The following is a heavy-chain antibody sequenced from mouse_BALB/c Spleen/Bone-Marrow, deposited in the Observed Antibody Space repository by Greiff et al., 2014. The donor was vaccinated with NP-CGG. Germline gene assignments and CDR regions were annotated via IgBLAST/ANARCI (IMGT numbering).Heavy chain of an antibody. V-gene: IGHV1-67*01. CDR2: ISTYSGNT. Sequence: QVQLQQPGPELVRPGVSVKISCKGSGYKFTDYAMHWVKQSHAKSLEWIGLISTYSGNTHYNQKLKGKATMTVDKSSSTVYMKLARLTSEDSAIYYCASNFYGSAYFDFWGQGSTLTVSS. CDR1: GYKFTDYA. J-gene: IGHJ2*01. CDR3: ASNFYGSAYFDF. D-gene: IGHD1-1*01.